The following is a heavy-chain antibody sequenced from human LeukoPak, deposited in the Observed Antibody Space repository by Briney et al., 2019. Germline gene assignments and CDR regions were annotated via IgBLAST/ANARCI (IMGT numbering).Heavy chain of an antibody. CDR2: ISSSGSTI. V-gene: IGHV3-48*03. J-gene: IGHJ4*02. D-gene: IGHD5-18*01. CDR1: GFTFSSYE. Sequence: GGSLRLSCAASGFTFSSYEMNWVRQAPGKGLEWVSYISSSGSTIYYADSVKGRFTISRDNAKNSLYLQMISLRAEDTAVYYCARDAGYSYGYADYWGQGTLVTVSS. CDR3: ARDAGYSYGYADY.